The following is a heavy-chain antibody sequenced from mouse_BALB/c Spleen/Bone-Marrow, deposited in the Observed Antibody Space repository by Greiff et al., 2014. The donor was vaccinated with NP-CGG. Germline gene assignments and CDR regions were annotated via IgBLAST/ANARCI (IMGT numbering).Heavy chain of an antibody. CDR2: IDPANGNT. CDR3: ASYYYGSSTFAY. Sequence: EVQLQQSGAELVKPGASVKLSCTASGFNIKDTYMHWVKQRPEQGLEWIGRIDPANGNTKYDPKFQGTATITADTSSNTAYLQLSSLTSEDTAVYYCASYYYGSSTFAYWGQGTLVTVSA. CDR1: GFNIKDTY. J-gene: IGHJ3*01. D-gene: IGHD1-1*01. V-gene: IGHV14-3*02.